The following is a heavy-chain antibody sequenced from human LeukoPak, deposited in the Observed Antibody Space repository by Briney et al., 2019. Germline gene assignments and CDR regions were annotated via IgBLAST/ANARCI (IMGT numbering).Heavy chain of an antibody. Sequence: GSSVKVSCKASGGTFSSYAISWVRQAPGQGLEWMGGIIPIFGTANYAQKFQGRATITTDESTSTAYMELSSLRSEDTAVYYCAISFCSGGSCSIDYWGQGTLVTVSS. V-gene: IGHV1-69*05. CDR2: IIPIFGTA. CDR3: AISFCSGGSCSIDY. D-gene: IGHD2-15*01. CDR1: GGTFSSYA. J-gene: IGHJ4*02.